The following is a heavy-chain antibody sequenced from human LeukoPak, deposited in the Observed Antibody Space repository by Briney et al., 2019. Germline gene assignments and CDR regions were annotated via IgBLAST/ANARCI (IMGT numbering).Heavy chain of an antibody. CDR2: IYSGGST. D-gene: IGHD6-6*01. J-gene: IGHJ6*02. CDR1: EFSVSANY. CDR3: AREYSSSSNYYGMDV. Sequence: GGSLRLSCAASEFSVSANYMSWVRQAPGKGLEWVSVIYSGGSTFYADSVKGRFTISRDNAKNSLYLQMHSLRAEDTAVYYCAREYSSSSNYYGMDVWGQGTTVTVSS. V-gene: IGHV3-53*01.